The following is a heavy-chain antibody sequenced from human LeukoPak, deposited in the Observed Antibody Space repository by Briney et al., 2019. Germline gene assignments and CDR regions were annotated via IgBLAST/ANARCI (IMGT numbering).Heavy chain of an antibody. CDR3: ARLLDYYDTTGYYLGGTQGWFDP. D-gene: IGHD3-22*01. V-gene: IGHV1-46*01. CDR2: INPSGGST. CDR1: GYTFTNYF. J-gene: IGHJ5*02. Sequence: ASVKVSCKGSGYTFTNYFMHWVRQAPGLGLEWMGVINPSGGSTTYAQTFQGRVTMTSDTSTSTLYMELSGLRSEDTAVYYCARLLDYYDTTGYYLGGTQGWFDPWGQGTLVTVSS.